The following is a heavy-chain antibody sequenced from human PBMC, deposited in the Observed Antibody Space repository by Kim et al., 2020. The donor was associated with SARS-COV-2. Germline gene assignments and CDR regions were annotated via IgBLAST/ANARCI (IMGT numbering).Heavy chain of an antibody. V-gene: IGHV5-10-1*01. Sequence: GESLKISCKGSGYSFTNYWISWVRQMPGKGLEWMGRIDPSDSYTNYSPSFQGHVTIPADKSISTAYLQWSSLQASDTAMYYCAKHPGGGVITAAGTEYFQHGAQGTLVRVSS. CDR2: IDPSDSYT. D-gene: IGHD6-13*01. CDR3: AKHPGGGVITAAGTEYFQH. J-gene: IGHJ1*01. CDR1: GYSFTNYW.